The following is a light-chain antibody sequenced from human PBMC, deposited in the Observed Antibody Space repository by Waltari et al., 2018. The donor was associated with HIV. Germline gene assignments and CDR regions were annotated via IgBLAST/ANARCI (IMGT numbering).Light chain of an antibody. CDR2: SNY. CDR1: SSTIGSNP. V-gene: IGLV1-44*01. Sequence: QSVLTQPPSASGTPGQRVTISCSGSSSTIGSNPVNWYQQLPGTAPKLLIYSNYHRPSGVPDRFSGSKSGTSASLAISGLQSEDEADYYCATWDDSLNGRVFGGGTKLTVL. J-gene: IGLJ3*02. CDR3: ATWDDSLNGRV.